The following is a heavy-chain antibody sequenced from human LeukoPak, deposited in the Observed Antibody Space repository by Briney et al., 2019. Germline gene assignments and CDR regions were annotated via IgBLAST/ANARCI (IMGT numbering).Heavy chain of an antibody. Sequence: SETLSLTCTVSGGSISRSPYFWGWIRQPPGKGLEWIGNIYYSGSTHYNPSLKSRVTISADTSKNQFSLRLSSVTAADTAVFYCARAYGDYDYYYYMDVWGKGTTVTVSS. J-gene: IGHJ6*03. V-gene: IGHV4-39*01. D-gene: IGHD4-17*01. CDR1: GGSISRSPYF. CDR3: ARAYGDYDYYYYMDV. CDR2: IYYSGST.